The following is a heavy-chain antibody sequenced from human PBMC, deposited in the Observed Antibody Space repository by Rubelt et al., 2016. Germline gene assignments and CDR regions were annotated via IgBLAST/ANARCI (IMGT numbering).Heavy chain of an antibody. D-gene: IGHD4-17*01. Sequence: QLGMRGGGLVQPGGSLRLSCAASGFTFSSYSMNWVRQAPGKGLEWISYINYKGSTISYADSVKGRFTISRDNAKNSLFLQMNSLRVDDTAVYYCATTLHDFGEYDAVNWGQGTLVTVSS. CDR3: ATTLHDFGEYDAVN. V-gene: IGHV3-48*04. CDR2: INYKGSTI. J-gene: IGHJ4*02. CDR1: GFTFSSYS.